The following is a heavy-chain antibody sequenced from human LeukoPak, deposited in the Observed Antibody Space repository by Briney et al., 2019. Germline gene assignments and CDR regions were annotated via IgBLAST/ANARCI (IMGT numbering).Heavy chain of an antibody. Sequence: PSETLSLTCSVSGGSINNYYWSWIRQSPGKGLEWIGYFYYSGSTKYNPSLKSRVSVSVDTSKNQFSLKLSSVTAADTAVYYCARVYGSGSYSYYYYYMDVWGKGTTVTVSS. V-gene: IGHV4-59*01. CDR3: ARVYGSGSYSYYYYYMDV. CDR1: GGSINNYY. D-gene: IGHD3-10*01. J-gene: IGHJ6*03. CDR2: FYYSGST.